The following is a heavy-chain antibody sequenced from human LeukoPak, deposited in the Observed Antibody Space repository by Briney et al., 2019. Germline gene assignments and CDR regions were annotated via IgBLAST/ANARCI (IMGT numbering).Heavy chain of an antibody. CDR2: IYSGGST. Sequence: GGSLRLSCAPSGFTVSSNYMSWVGQAAGQGLEWVSVIYSGGSTYYADSVKGRFTISRDNSKNTLYLQMNSLRPEDTGVYYCARERAGWVDYRGQGTLVTVSS. CDR3: ARERAGWVDY. J-gene: IGHJ4*02. V-gene: IGHV3-66*02. D-gene: IGHD1-26*01. CDR1: GFTVSSNY.